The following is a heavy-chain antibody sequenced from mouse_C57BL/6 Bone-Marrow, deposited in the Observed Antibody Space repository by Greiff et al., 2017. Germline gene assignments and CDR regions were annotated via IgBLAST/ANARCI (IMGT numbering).Heavy chain of an antibody. CDR2: IYPGSGST. Sequence: QVQLQQPGAELVKPGASVKMSCKASGYTFTSYWISWVKQRPGQGLEWIGDIYPGSGSTNYNEKFKSKATLIVDTSSSTAYMQLSSLTSEDSAVYYCARPYYSNYWYFDVWGTGTTVTVSS. V-gene: IGHV1-55*01. D-gene: IGHD2-5*01. CDR3: ARPYYSNYWYFDV. J-gene: IGHJ1*03. CDR1: GYTFTSYW.